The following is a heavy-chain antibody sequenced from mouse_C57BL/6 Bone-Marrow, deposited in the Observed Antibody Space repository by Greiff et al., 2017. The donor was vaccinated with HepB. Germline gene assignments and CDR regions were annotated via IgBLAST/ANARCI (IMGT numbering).Heavy chain of an antibody. D-gene: IGHD1-1*01. V-gene: IGHV1-81*01. J-gene: IGHJ1*03. Sequence: VQLQQSGAELARPGASVKLSCKASGYTFTSYGISWVKQRTGQGLEWIGEIYPRSGNTYYNEKFKGKATLTADKSSSTAYMGLRSLTSEDSAVYFCASWGYYYGSGYFDVWGTGTTVTVSS. CDR2: IYPRSGNT. CDR3: ASWGYYYGSGYFDV. CDR1: GYTFTSYG.